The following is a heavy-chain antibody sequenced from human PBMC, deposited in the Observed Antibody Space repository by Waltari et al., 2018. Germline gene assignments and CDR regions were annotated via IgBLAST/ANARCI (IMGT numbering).Heavy chain of an antibody. Sequence: EVQLVESGGGLVKPGGSLRLSCAASGFTFSSYSMNWVRQAPGKGLEWVSAISGSGGSTYYADSVKGRFTISRDNSKNTLYLQMNSLRAEDTAVYYCAKKSSVVAATRYWYFDLWGRGTLVTVSS. J-gene: IGHJ2*01. CDR3: AKKSSVVAATRYWYFDL. CDR1: GFTFSSYS. CDR2: ISGSGGST. V-gene: IGHV3-23*04. D-gene: IGHD2-15*01.